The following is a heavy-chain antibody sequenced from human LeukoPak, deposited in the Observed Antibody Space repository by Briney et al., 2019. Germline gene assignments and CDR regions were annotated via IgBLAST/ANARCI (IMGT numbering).Heavy chain of an antibody. Sequence: ASVKVSCKASGGTFSSYAISWVRQAPGQRLEWMGGIIPIFGTANYAQKFQGRVTITADESTSTAYMELSSLRSEDTAVYYCARDPGDMDAFDIWGQGTMVTVSS. V-gene: IGHV1-69*01. CDR3: ARDPGDMDAFDI. CDR2: IIPIFGTA. CDR1: GGTFSSYA. J-gene: IGHJ3*02. D-gene: IGHD2-15*01.